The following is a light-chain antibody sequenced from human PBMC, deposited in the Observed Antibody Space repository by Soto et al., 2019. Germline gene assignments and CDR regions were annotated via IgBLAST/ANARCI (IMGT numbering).Light chain of an antibody. V-gene: IGKV3-20*01. J-gene: IGKJ3*01. CDR2: GAS. Sequence: IVLTQSPGTLSLSPGERATLSCRASQSVSSSYLAWYQQKPGQAPRLLIYGASSRATGIPDRFSGSGSGTDFTLTISRLEPEDFAVYYCQQYGSSPHTFGPGTTVDIK. CDR1: QSVSSSY. CDR3: QQYGSSPHT.